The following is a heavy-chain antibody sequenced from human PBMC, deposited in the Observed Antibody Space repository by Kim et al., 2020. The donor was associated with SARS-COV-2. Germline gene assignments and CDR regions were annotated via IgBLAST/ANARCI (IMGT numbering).Heavy chain of an antibody. V-gene: IGHV4-39*01. Sequence: LKSRVTISVDTSKNQFSLKLSSVTAADTAVYYCARQMTCSGGSCYFYFDLWGRGTLVTVSS. D-gene: IGHD2-15*01. J-gene: IGHJ2*01. CDR3: ARQMTCSGGSCYFYFDL.